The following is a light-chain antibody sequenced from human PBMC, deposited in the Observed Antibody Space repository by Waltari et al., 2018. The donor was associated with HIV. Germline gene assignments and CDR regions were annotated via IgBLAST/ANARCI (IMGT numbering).Light chain of an antibody. J-gene: IGKJ2*01. Sequence: EIVMTQSPATLSVSPGERATLSCRASQSVSNNLAWYQQKPGQAPRLLIYAASTRATGVPARFSGRGSGTEFSLTISSLQSEDFAVYYCQQDNHWPPKYTFGQGTKLEI. CDR2: AAS. V-gene: IGKV3-15*01. CDR3: QQDNHWPPKYT. CDR1: QSVSNN.